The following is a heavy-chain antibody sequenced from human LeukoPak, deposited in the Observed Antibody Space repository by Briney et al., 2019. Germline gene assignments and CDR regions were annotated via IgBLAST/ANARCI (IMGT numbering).Heavy chain of an antibody. CDR3: AKGPEYQLLWRGGADY. J-gene: IGHJ4*02. Sequence: PGGSLRLSCAASGFTFSSYGMHWVRQAPGKGLEWVAFIRYDGSNKYYADSVKGRFTISRDNSKNTLYLQMNSLGAEDTAVYYCAKGPEYQLLWRGGADYWGQGTLVTVSS. CDR1: GFTFSSYG. D-gene: IGHD2-2*01. CDR2: IRYDGSNK. V-gene: IGHV3-30*02.